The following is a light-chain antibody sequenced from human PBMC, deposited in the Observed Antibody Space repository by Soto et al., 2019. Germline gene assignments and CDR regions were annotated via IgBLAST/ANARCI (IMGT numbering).Light chain of an antibody. CDR3: SSYTSTNVV. CDR2: DVS. CDR1: SSDVGGY. V-gene: IGLV2-14*03. Sequence: QSALTQPASVSGSPGQSIIISCTGTSSDVGGYVSWYQQHPGKAPKLMIYDVSNRPSGVSNRFSGSKSGNRASLTISGLQAEDEADYYCSSYTSTNVVFGGGTKLTVL. J-gene: IGLJ2*01.